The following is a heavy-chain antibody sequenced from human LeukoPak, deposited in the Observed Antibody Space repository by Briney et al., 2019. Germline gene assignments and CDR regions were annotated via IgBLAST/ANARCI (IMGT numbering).Heavy chain of an antibody. CDR1: GFTFSSYS. Sequence: GGSLRLSCAASGFTFSSYSMHWVRQAPGKGLEWVALICYDGSTKYYADSVKGRFTISRDNSKNTLHLQMNSLRAEDTAVYYCARGHYYGSSGYYHVSFDIWGQGTMVTASS. CDR3: ARGHYYGSSGYYHVSFDI. D-gene: IGHD3-22*01. CDR2: ICYDGSTK. J-gene: IGHJ3*02. V-gene: IGHV3-33*01.